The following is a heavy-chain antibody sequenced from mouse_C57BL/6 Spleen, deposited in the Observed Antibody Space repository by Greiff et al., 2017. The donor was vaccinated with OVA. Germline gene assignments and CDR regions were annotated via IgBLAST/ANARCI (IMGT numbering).Heavy chain of an antibody. J-gene: IGHJ4*01. CDR1: GYAFSSSW. Sequence: VQLQQSGPELVKPGASVKISCKASGYAFSSSWMNWVKQRPGKGLEWIGRIYPGDGDTNYNGKFKGKATLTADKSSSTAYMQLSSLTSEDSAVYFCASEGDYDGSYYAMDYWGQGTSVTVSS. CDR3: ASEGDYDGSYYAMDY. CDR2: IYPGDGDT. D-gene: IGHD2-3*01. V-gene: IGHV1-82*01.